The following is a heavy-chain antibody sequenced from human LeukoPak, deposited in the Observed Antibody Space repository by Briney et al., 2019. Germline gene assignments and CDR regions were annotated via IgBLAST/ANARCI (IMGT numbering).Heavy chain of an antibody. D-gene: IGHD6-13*01. Sequence: GGSLRLSCAASGFTFSSYWMSWVRQAPGKGLEWVANIKQDGSEKYYVDSVKGRFTISRDNAKNSLYLQMNSLRAEDTAVYYCARDLVWAAAGTANWFDPWGQGTLVTVSS. CDR1: GFTFSSYW. CDR2: IKQDGSEK. CDR3: ARDLVWAAAGTANWFDP. V-gene: IGHV3-7*01. J-gene: IGHJ5*02.